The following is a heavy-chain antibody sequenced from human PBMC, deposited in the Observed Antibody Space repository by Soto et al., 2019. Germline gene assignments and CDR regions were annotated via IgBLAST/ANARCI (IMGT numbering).Heavy chain of an antibody. D-gene: IGHD6-13*01. CDR2: IDPIDSKT. CDR3: ARRIAAASGYYYYAFDV. J-gene: IGHJ6*02. V-gene: IGHV5-10-1*03. Sequence: EVQLEQSGAEVKKPGESLRISCKGSGYNFDTYWINWVRQTPGKGLEWMGRIDPIDSKTKYSPSLEGHITISVDKSISTTYLQWSSLKASDTAIHYCARRIAAASGYYYYAFDVWGQGTAVTVSS. CDR1: GYNFDTYW.